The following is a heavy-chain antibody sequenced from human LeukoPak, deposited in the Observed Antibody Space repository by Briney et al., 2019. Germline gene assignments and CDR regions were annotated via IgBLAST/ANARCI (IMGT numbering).Heavy chain of an antibody. Sequence: GRSLRLSCTASGFTFSSYGMHWVRQAPGKGLEWVAVIWYDGSNKYYADSVKGRFTLSRDNSKNTLYLQMNSLRAEDTTVYYCALPVAGTYFDYWGQGTLVTVSS. CDR3: ALPVAGTYFDY. CDR1: GFTFSSYG. D-gene: IGHD6-19*01. V-gene: IGHV3-33*01. CDR2: IWYDGSNK. J-gene: IGHJ4*02.